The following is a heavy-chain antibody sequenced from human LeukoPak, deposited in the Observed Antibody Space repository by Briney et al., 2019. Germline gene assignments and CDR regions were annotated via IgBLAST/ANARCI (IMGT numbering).Heavy chain of an antibody. V-gene: IGHV1-3*01. CDR2: ISAGNGNT. Sequence: ASVKVSCRASGYTFTSYAMHWVRQAPGQRLEWMGWISAGNGNTKYSQKFQGRVTITRDTSASTAYMELSSLRSEDTAVYYCARGYDILTGYYSFDYWGQGTLVTVSS. J-gene: IGHJ4*02. D-gene: IGHD3-9*01. CDR3: ARGYDILTGYYSFDY. CDR1: GYTFTSYA.